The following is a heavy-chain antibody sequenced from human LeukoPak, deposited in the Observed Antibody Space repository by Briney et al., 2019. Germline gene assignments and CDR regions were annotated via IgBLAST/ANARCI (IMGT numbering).Heavy chain of an antibody. V-gene: IGHV3-23*01. J-gene: IGHJ4*02. D-gene: IGHD5-12*01. CDR3: AKSATPWLPPFPY. CDR1: GFTFSSYA. Sequence: QAGGPLRLSCAASGFTFSSYAMSWVRQAPGKGLEWVSAISGSGGSTYYADSVKGRFTISRDNSKNTLYLQMDSLRAEDTAVYYCAKSATPWLPPFPYWGQGTLVTVSS. CDR2: ISGSGGST.